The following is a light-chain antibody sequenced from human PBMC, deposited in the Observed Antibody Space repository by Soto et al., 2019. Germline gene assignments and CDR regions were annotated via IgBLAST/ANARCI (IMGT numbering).Light chain of an antibody. CDR1: QTVSSN. CDR2: GAS. CDR3: QQYNNWPFT. J-gene: IGKJ3*01. V-gene: IGKV3-15*01. Sequence: EIVMTQSPATLSVSPGARATLSCRASQTVSSNLAWYQQKPGQAPRLLIYGASTRATGIPARFSGSGSGTEFTLTISSLQSEEFAVYYCQQYNNWPFTFGPGTNVDIK.